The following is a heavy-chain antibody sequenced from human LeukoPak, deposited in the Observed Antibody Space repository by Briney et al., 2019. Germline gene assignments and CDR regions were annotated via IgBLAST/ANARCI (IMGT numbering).Heavy chain of an antibody. D-gene: IGHD3-3*01. V-gene: IGHV4-39*01. CDR3: ARAYYDFWSGYYPYFDY. J-gene: IGHJ4*02. CDR1: GGSIGSSSYY. Sequence: SETLSLTCTVSGGSIGSSSYYWGWIRQPPGKGLEWIGSIYYSGSTYYNPSLKSRVTISVDTSKNQFSLKLSSVTAADTAVYYCARAYYDFWSGYYPYFDYWGQGTLVTVSS. CDR2: IYYSGST.